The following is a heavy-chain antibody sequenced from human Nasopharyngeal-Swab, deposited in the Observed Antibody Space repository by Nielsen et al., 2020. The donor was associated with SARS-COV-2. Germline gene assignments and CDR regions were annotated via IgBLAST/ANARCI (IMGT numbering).Heavy chain of an antibody. D-gene: IGHD2-15*01. CDR1: GGTLNAFH. CDR2: INDRGSG. CDR3: ARGQDAYYYMDV. V-gene: IGHV4-34*01. Sequence: SETLSLTCVVFGGTLNAFHWKWIRQTPGKGLEWIGEINDRGSGNYNPSLRSRVTISAGTSNIQFSLKLNSVTAADTAVYYGARGQDAYYYMDVWGEGTTVTVSS. J-gene: IGHJ6*03.